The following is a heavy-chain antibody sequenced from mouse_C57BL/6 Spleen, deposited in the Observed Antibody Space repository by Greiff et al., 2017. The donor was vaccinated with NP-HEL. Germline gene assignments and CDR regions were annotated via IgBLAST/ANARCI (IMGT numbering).Heavy chain of an antibody. CDR3: ARRSSSRRYFDV. Sequence: EVQGVESGGDLVKPGGSLKLSCAASGFTFSSYGMSWVRQTPDKRLEWVATISSGGSYTYYPDSVKGRFTISRDNAKNTLYLQMSSLKSEDAAMYYCARRSSSRRYFDVWGTGTTVTVSS. D-gene: IGHD1-1*01. CDR2: ISSGGSYT. CDR1: GFTFSSYG. V-gene: IGHV5-6*01. J-gene: IGHJ1*03.